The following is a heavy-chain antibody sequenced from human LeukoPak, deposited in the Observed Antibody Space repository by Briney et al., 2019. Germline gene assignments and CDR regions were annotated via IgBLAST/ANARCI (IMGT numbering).Heavy chain of an antibody. CDR1: GYTFTSYG. V-gene: IGHV1-18*01. CDR3: AREGYCSSTSCPGDFDY. D-gene: IGHD2-2*01. J-gene: IGHJ4*02. Sequence: ASVKVSCKASGYTFTSYGINWVRQAPGQGLEWMGWISAYNGNTNYAQKLQGRVTMTTDTSTSTAYMELRSLRSDDTAVYYCAREGYCSSTSCPGDFDYWGQGTLVTVSS. CDR2: ISAYNGNT.